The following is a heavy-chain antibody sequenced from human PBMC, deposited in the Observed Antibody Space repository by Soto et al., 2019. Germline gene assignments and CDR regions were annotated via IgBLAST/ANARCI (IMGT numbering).Heavy chain of an antibody. D-gene: IGHD3-9*01. CDR2: IGSKGETYAT. J-gene: IGHJ4*02. CDR1: GFTFGASA. Sequence: EVQLVESGGGLVQPGGSLKLSCAASGFTFGASALHWVRQASGKGLEWLGRIGSKGETYATAYAGSVKGRFTISRDDSKNTAYLQMNSLESEDTAVYYCSRDDSDWFFNWGRGTLVTVSS. V-gene: IGHV3-73*02. CDR3: SRDDSDWFFN.